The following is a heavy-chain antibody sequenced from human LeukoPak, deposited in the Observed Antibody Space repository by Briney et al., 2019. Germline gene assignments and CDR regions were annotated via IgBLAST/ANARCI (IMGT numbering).Heavy chain of an antibody. J-gene: IGHJ4*02. D-gene: IGHD5-18*01. CDR1: GGSLSSSSYY. V-gene: IGHV4-39*01. Sequence: SETLSLPCTVSGGSLSSSSYYWGWIRQPPGRGLEWIGTIYYSGSTYYNQSLKSRVTISIDTSNNQFSLRLASVTAADTAVYYCDRYNYELGNSWGQGTLGTVSS. CDR3: DRYNYELGNS. CDR2: IYYSGST.